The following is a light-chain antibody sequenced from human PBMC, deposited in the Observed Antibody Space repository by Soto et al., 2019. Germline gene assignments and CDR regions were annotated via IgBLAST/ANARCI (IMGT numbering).Light chain of an antibody. V-gene: IGKV3-20*01. CDR2: GAS. Sequence: SVFAQSPRTPSFSPRERATLSCQASQSVSSSYLAWYQQKPGQAPRLLIYGASNRATGIPDRFSGSGSGTDFTLTISRLEPEDFAVYYCQQYGSSGTFGQGTKVDI. CDR1: QSVSSSY. CDR3: QQYGSSGT. J-gene: IGKJ1*01.